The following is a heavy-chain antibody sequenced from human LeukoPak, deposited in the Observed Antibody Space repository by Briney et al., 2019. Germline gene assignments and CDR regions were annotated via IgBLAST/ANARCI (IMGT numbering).Heavy chain of an antibody. V-gene: IGHV1-8*03. CDR3: ARGRSTGYPYYFEY. D-gene: IGHD5-12*01. J-gene: IGHJ4*02. CDR1: GYTFTSYD. CDR2: MNPNSGST. Sequence: ASVKVSCKASGYTFTSYDINWVRQATGQGLEWMGWMNPNSGSTGFAQKFQGRVTITRNTSISTAYMELSGLRSEDTAVYYCARGRSTGYPYYFEYWGQGTLVTVSS.